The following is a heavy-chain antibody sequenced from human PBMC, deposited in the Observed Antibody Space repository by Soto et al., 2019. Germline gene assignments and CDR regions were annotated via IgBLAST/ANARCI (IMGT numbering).Heavy chain of an antibody. D-gene: IGHD2-21*02. J-gene: IGHJ6*02. CDR3: ARDLWGYCGTDCYPLDV. V-gene: IGHV4-59*01. CDR1: GRSISSYY. CDR2: MYNTGST. Sequence: QVRLQESGPGLVKPSETLSLTCTVSGRSISSYYWSWIRQPPGKGLEWIGYMYNTGSTIYNPSLKSRVTISVDTSKNQFSLKLISVTAADTAVYYCARDLWGYCGTDCYPLDVWGQGTTVTVSS.